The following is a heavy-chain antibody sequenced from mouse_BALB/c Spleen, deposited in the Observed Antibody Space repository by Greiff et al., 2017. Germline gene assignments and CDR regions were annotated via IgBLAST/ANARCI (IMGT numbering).Heavy chain of an antibody. CDR2: ISYSGST. CDR1: GYSITSDYA. Sequence: EVKLQESGPGLVKPSQSLSLTCTVTGYSITSDYAWNWIRQPPGNKLEWMGYISYSGSTSYNPSLKSRISITRDTSKNQFFLQLNSVTTEDTATYYCAQLGRGYAMDYWGQGTSVTVSS. CDR3: AQLGRGYAMDY. V-gene: IGHV3-2*02. D-gene: IGHD4-1*02. J-gene: IGHJ4*01.